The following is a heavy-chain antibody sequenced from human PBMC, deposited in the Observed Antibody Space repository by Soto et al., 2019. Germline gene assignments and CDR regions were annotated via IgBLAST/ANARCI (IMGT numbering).Heavy chain of an antibody. Sequence: LRLSCAASGFTFNIYGMHWVRQAPDKGLEWVALISYDGSSQYYADSVKGRFTISRDNSKNTLFLQMNSLRADDTAVYYCAKDQASGQGSFDSWGQGTLVTVSS. J-gene: IGHJ4*02. CDR1: GFTFNIYG. CDR3: AKDQASGQGSFDS. CDR2: ISYDGSSQ. V-gene: IGHV3-30*18.